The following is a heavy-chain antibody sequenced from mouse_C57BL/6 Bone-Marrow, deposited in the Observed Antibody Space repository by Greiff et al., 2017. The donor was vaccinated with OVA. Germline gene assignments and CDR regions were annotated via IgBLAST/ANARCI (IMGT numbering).Heavy chain of an antibody. CDR2: ISSGGSYT. CDR3: ARHYYGSSYY. D-gene: IGHD1-1*01. CDR1: GFTFSSYG. V-gene: IGHV5-6*01. Sequence: EVQLVESGGDLVKPGGSLKLSCAASGFTFSSYGMSWVRQTPDKRLEWVATISSGGSYTYYPDSVKGRFTISRDNAKNTLYLQMSSLKSEDTAMYYCARHYYGSSYYWGQGTTRTVSS. J-gene: IGHJ2*01.